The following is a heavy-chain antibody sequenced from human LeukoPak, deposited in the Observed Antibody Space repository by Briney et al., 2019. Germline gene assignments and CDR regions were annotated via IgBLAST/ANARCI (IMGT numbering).Heavy chain of an antibody. D-gene: IGHD3-22*01. CDR3: ARENYDSPGPFDY. CDR1: GFTFSSYA. V-gene: IGHV3-30-3*01. J-gene: IGHJ4*02. CDR2: ISYDGSNK. Sequence: GRSLRLSCAASGFTFSSYAMHWVHQAPGKGLEWVAVISYDGSNKYYADSVKGRFTISRDNSKNTLYLQMNSQRAEDTAVYYCARENYDSPGPFDYWGQGTLVTVSS.